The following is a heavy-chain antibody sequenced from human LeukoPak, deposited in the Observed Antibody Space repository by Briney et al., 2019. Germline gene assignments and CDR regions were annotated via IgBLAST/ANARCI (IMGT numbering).Heavy chain of an antibody. Sequence: PGGSLRLSCAASGFTFSSYAMSWVRQAPGKGLEGVSAISGSGGSTYYADSVKGRFTISRDNSKNTLYLQMNTLRAEDTPVYSCAKAYDFWSGYSLNGMDVWGHGTPVSVSS. CDR2: ISGSGGST. V-gene: IGHV3-23*01. CDR3: AKAYDFWSGYSLNGMDV. D-gene: IGHD3-3*01. J-gene: IGHJ6*02. CDR1: GFTFSSYA.